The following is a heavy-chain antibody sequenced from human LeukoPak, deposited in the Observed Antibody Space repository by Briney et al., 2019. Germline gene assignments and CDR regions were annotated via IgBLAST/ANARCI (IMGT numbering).Heavy chain of an antibody. CDR1: GFTVSSNY. D-gene: IGHD2-8*01. Sequence: GGSLRLSCAASGFTVSSNYMSWVRQAPGKGLEWVSVIYSGGSTYYADSVKGRFTISRDNSKNTLYLQMNSLRAEDTAVYYCASYCTNGVCPFDYWGQGTLVTVSS. J-gene: IGHJ4*02. CDR3: ASYCTNGVCPFDY. CDR2: IYSGGST. V-gene: IGHV3-53*01.